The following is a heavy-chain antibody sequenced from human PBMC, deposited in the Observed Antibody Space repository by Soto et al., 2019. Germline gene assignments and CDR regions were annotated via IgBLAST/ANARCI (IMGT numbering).Heavy chain of an antibody. V-gene: IGHV4-4*02. Sequence: SETLSLTCAVSGASITGTYWWNWLRQTPGKGLEWIGEIYHTGSTNYNPSLESRATISVDTSKNQFSLRLTSVTAADTAVYYCASTYYDFWSGYIFWGQGSLVTVSS. D-gene: IGHD3-3*01. CDR3: ASTYYDFWSGYIF. CDR1: GASITGTYW. J-gene: IGHJ4*02. CDR2: IYHTGST.